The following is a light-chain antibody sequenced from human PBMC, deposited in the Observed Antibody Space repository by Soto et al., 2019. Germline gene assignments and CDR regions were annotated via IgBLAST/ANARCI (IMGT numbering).Light chain of an antibody. CDR3: QQYNKWPIT. J-gene: IGKJ5*01. CDR2: GAS. Sequence: EIVLTQSPGTLSLSPGERATLSCRASQSVASRNLAWYQQKPGQAPRLLIYGASTRATGVPTRFSGSRSGAEFTLTISSLQSEDFAVYYCQQYNKWPITFGQGTRWRL. CDR1: QSVASRN. V-gene: IGKV3-15*01.